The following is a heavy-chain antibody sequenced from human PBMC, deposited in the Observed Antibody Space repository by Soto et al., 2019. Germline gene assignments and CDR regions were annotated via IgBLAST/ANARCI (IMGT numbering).Heavy chain of an antibody. J-gene: IGHJ4*02. CDR1: GFTFSDYY. CDR3: ARDRAPSRWSGINN. V-gene: IGHV3-11*01. CDR2: ISNTADTT. D-gene: IGHD2-15*01. Sequence: QVQLVESGGGLVEPGGSLRLSCAASGFTFSDYYMSWIRQAPGRGLEWISDISNTADTTYYADSVKGRFTVSRDNAKNSLSLEMSSLRADDTAVYYGARDRAPSRWSGINNWAQGTLVIVSS.